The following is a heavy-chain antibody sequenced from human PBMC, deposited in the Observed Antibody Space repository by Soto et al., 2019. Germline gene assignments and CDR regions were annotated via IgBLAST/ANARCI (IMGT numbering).Heavy chain of an antibody. V-gene: IGHV3-33*01. CDR3: ARDRESYHNFDY. Sequence: GGSLRLSCAASGFTFSSYGMHWVRQAPGKGLEWVAVIWYDGSNKYYADSVKGRFTISRDNSKNTLYLQMNSLRAEDTAVYYCARDRESYHNFDYWGQGTLVTVSS. CDR1: GFTFSSYG. D-gene: IGHD1-26*01. CDR2: IWYDGSNK. J-gene: IGHJ4*02.